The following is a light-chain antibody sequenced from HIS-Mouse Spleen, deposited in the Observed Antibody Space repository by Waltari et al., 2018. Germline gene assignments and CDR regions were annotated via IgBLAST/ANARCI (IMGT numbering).Light chain of an antibody. V-gene: IGLV1-47*01. CDR2: RNN. J-gene: IGLJ2*01. CDR1: SSNIGSNY. Sequence: QSVLTQPPSASGTPGQRVTISCSGSSSNIGSNYVYWYQQLPGTAPKLLIYRNNQRPSGVPDRLSGSKSGTSASLAISGLRSEDEADYYCAAWDDSLSGHVVFGGGTKLTVL. CDR3: AAWDDSLSGHVV.